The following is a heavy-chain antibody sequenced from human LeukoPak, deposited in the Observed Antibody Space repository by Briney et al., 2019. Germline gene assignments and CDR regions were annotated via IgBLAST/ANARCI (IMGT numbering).Heavy chain of an antibody. CDR2: ISGSGGST. CDR3: ARDLTEGSGSYAFDY. CDR1: GFTFSSYA. Sequence: PGGSLRLSCAASGFTFSSYAMSWVRQAPGKGLEWVSAISGSGGSTYYADSVKGRFTISRDNSKNTLYLQMNSLRAEDTAVYYCARDLTEGSGSYAFDYWGQGTLVTVSS. V-gene: IGHV3-23*01. J-gene: IGHJ4*02. D-gene: IGHD3-10*01.